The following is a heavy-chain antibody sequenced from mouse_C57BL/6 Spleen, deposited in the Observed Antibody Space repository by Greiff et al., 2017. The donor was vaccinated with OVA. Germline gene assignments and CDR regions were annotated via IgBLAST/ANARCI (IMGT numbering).Heavy chain of an antibody. CDR2: INPNNGGT. D-gene: IGHD4-1*01. V-gene: IGHV1-26*01. CDR1: GYTFPDYY. CDR3: ARGRTGTFAY. J-gene: IGHJ3*01. Sequence: VQLQQSGPELVKPGASVKISCKASGYTFPDYYMNWVKQSHGKSLEWIGDINPNNGGTSYNQKFKGKATLTVDKSSSTAYMELRSLTSEDSAVYYCARGRTGTFAYWGQGTLVTVSA.